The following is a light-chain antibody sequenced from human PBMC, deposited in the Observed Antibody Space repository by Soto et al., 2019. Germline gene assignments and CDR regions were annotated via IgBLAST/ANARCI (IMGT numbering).Light chain of an antibody. CDR2: ASS. CDR3: QQSYTTPLT. Sequence: DIQMTQSPSSLSASVGDRVTITCRASQSIDSYLNWYQQKPGKAPKVLIYASSSLESGVPLRFSGSGSGTDVTLTISSLQPEDSATYFCQQSYTTPLTFGGGTKVEIK. V-gene: IGKV1-39*01. CDR1: QSIDSY. J-gene: IGKJ4*01.